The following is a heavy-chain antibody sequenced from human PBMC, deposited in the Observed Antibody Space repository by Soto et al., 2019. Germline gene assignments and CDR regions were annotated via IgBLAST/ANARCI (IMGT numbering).Heavy chain of an antibody. CDR1: GGSISSGGYH. Sequence: QVQLQESGPGLVKPSQTLSLTCTVSGGSISSGGYHWSWIRQHPGKGLEWIGYIYHSGRTYYNPSLRSRVTISADTSKNQFSLKLSSVTAADTAVYYCARTAAAGTTADYWGQGTLVTVSS. D-gene: IGHD6-13*01. CDR2: IYHSGRT. J-gene: IGHJ4*02. V-gene: IGHV4-31*03. CDR3: ARTAAAGTTADY.